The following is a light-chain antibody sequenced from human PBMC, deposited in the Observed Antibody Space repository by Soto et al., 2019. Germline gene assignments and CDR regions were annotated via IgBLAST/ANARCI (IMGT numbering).Light chain of an antibody. CDR1: SSGVGAYNY. V-gene: IGLV2-14*01. CDR2: EVS. J-gene: IGLJ1*01. CDR3: SSKRTTASLV. Sequence: QSVLTQPASVSGSPGQTITISCTGTSSGVGAYNYVSWYQQHPGKAPKLMIYEVSNRPSGVSDRFSCSKSGNTASLTISGFQAADEADYFCSSKRTTASLVFXTGSKLT.